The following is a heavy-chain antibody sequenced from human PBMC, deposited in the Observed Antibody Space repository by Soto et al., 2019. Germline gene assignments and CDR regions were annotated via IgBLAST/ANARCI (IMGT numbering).Heavy chain of an antibody. V-gene: IGHV1-45*02. CDR3: ATSPFKGLNWFDP. Sequence: GASVKVSCKASGYTFTYRYLHWVRQAPGQALEWMGWITPFNGNTNYAQKFQDRVTITRDRSMSTAYMELSSLRSEDTAMYYCATSPFKGLNWFDPWGQGTLVTVSS. D-gene: IGHD3-16*01. CDR2: ITPFNGNT. CDR1: GYTFTYRY. J-gene: IGHJ5*02.